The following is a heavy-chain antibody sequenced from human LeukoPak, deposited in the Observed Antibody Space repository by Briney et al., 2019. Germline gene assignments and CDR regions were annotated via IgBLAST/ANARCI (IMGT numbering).Heavy chain of an antibody. CDR1: GGSISSSSYY. CDR3: ARVGLLRIPQAFDI. V-gene: IGHV4-39*07. D-gene: IGHD3-16*01. CDR2: IYYSGST. Sequence: SETLSLTCTVSGGSISSSSYYWGWIRQPPGKGLEWIGSIYYSGSTYYNPSLKSRVTISVDTSKNQFSLKLSSVTAADTAVYYCARVGLLRIPQAFDIWGQGTMVTVSS. J-gene: IGHJ3*02.